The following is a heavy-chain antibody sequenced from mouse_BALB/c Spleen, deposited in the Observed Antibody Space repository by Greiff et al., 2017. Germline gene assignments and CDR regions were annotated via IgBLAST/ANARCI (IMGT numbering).Heavy chain of an antibody. CDR1: GFTFSSYG. CDR3: ARLGPKLAY. D-gene: IGHD1-3*01. CDR2: ISSGGSYT. V-gene: IGHV5-6*02. J-gene: IGHJ3*01. Sequence: DVMLVESGGDLVKPGGSLKLSCAASGFTFSSYGMSWVRQTPDKRLEWVATISSGGSYTYYPDSVKGRFTISRDNAKNTLYLQMSSLKSEDTAMYYCARLGPKLAYWGQGTLVTVSA.